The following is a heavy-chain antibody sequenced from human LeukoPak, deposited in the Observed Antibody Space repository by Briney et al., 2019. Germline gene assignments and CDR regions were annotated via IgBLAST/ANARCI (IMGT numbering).Heavy chain of an antibody. V-gene: IGHV3-11*04. CDR2: ISSSGSTI. Sequence: GGSLRLSCAASGFTFSDYYMSWIRQAPGKGLEWVSYISSSGSTIYYADSVKGRFTISRDNAKNSLYLQMNSLRAEDTAVYYCARDGTVTSYWYFDLWGRGTLVTVSS. J-gene: IGHJ2*01. D-gene: IGHD4-17*01. CDR3: ARDGTVTSYWYFDL. CDR1: GFTFSDYY.